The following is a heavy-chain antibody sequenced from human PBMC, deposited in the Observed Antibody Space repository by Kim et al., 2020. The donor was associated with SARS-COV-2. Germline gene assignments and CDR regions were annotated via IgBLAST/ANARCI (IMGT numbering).Heavy chain of an antibody. CDR2: INTNTGNP. V-gene: IGHV7-4-1*02. D-gene: IGHD6-13*01. CDR1: GYTFTSYA. Sequence: ASVKVSCKASGYTFTSYAMNWVRQAPGQGLEWMGWINTNTGNPTYAQGFTGRFVFSLDTSVSTAYLQISSLKAEDTAVYYCARDSRYSSSWYDRQFDPWGQGTLVTVSS. J-gene: IGHJ5*02. CDR3: ARDSRYSSSWYDRQFDP.